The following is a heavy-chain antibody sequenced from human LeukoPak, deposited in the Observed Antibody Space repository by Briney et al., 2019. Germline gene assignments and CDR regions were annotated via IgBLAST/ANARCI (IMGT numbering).Heavy chain of an antibody. Sequence: ASVKVSCKASGYTFTGYYMHWVLQAPGQGLEWMGRINPNSGGTNYAQKFQGRVTMTRDTSISTACMELSRLRSDDTAVYYCARRGYSYGYGMSLWGQGTLVTVSS. V-gene: IGHV1-2*06. J-gene: IGHJ4*02. CDR2: INPNSGGT. D-gene: IGHD5-18*01. CDR1: GYTFTGYY. CDR3: ARRGYSYGYGMSL.